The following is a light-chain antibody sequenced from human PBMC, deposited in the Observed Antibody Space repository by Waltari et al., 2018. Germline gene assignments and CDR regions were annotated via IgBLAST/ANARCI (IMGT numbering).Light chain of an antibody. CDR1: QSVSSY. CDR3: QQRSNWPPT. J-gene: IGKJ1*01. V-gene: IGKV3-11*01. Sequence: IVXTXSXXXLSXXXXXXXTXSCRASQSVSSYLAWYQQKPGQAPRLLIYDASNRATGIPARFSGSGSGTDFTLTISSLEPEDFAVYYCQQRSNWPPTFGQGTKVEIK. CDR2: DAS.